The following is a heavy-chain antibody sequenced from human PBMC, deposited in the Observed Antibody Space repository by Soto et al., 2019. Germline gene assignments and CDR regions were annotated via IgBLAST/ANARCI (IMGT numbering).Heavy chain of an antibody. CDR1: GGTFSSYA. CDR3: ARTLGTTGTTGAFDI. Sequence: GASVQVSCKASGGTFSSYAISWVRQAPGQGLEWMGGIIPIFGTANYAQKFQGRVTITADESTSTAYMELSSLRSEDTAVYYCARTLGTTGTTGAFDIWGQGTMVTVSS. J-gene: IGHJ3*02. D-gene: IGHD1-1*01. CDR2: IIPIFGTA. V-gene: IGHV1-69*13.